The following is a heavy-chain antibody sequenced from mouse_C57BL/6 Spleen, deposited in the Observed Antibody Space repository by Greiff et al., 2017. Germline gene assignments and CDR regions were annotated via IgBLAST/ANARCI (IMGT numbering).Heavy chain of an antibody. J-gene: IGHJ1*03. CDR1: GYTFTSYW. Sequence: VQLQQPGAELVKPGASVKMSCKASGYTFTSYWITWVKQRPGQGLEWIGDIYPGSGSTNYNEKFKSKATLTVDTSSSTAYMQLSSLTSEDSAVYYGASITTVVDWYFDVWGTGTTVTVSS. CDR3: ASITTVVDWYFDV. CDR2: IYPGSGST. D-gene: IGHD1-1*01. V-gene: IGHV1-55*01.